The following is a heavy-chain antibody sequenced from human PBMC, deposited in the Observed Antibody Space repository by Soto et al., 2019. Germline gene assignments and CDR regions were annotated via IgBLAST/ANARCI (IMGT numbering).Heavy chain of an antibody. J-gene: IGHJ3*02. CDR3: VRIWFGAHAFHM. V-gene: IGHV3-23*01. D-gene: IGHD3-10*01. Sequence: GGSLRLSCEASGFTFNSYAMSWVRQAPGEGLERVSTVSAGGGATYCADAVKGRFIISRDNSKNTVYLQMNSLRAEDTAVYYCVRIWFGAHAFHMWGQGTMVTVSS. CDR2: VSAGGGAT. CDR1: GFTFNSYA.